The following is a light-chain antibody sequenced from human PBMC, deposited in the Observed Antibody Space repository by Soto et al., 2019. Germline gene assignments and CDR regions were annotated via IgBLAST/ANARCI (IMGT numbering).Light chain of an antibody. V-gene: IGKV3-20*01. Sequence: EIVLTQSPGTLSLSPGERATLSCRASQTVNSNSLAWFQQKPGQAPRLLIYGASSRATGIPDRFSCSGSGTDFILIINRLEPEDFAMYYCQQYGSSPPLTFAGGTQVEIK. J-gene: IGKJ4*01. CDR2: GAS. CDR1: QTVNSNS. CDR3: QQYGSSPPLT.